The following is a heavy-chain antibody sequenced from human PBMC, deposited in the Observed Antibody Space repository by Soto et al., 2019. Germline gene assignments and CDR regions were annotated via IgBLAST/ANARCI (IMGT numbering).Heavy chain of an antibody. CDR3: ARGIASCQLNV. D-gene: IGHD2-2*01. V-gene: IGHV1-3*01. Sequence: ASVKVSCKASGYTFTRYTMNWVRQAPGQRLEWMGWINPDNGNTKSSQKFQARVIITRDTSASTAYMDLSSLRSEDTALYYCARGIASCQLNVWGQGTLVTVSS. CDR1: GYTFTRYT. J-gene: IGHJ4*02. CDR2: INPDNGNT.